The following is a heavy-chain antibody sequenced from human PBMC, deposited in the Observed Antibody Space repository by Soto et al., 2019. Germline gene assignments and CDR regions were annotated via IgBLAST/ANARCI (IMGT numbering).Heavy chain of an antibody. CDR1: GGSISSSSYH. V-gene: IGHV4-39*01. J-gene: IGHJ4*02. CDR2: IYYSGST. CDR3: ALAAAGTGLFDY. D-gene: IGHD6-13*01. Sequence: SETLSLTCTVSGGSISSSSYHWGWIRQPPGKGLEWIGSIYYSGSTYYNPSLKSRVTISVDTSKNQFSLKLSSVTAADTAVYYCALAAAGTGLFDYWGQGTLVTVSS.